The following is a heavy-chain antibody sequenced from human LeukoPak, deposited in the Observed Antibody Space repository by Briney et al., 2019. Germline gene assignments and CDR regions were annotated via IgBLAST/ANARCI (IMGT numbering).Heavy chain of an antibody. D-gene: IGHD2-2*01. CDR3: ARPYPSNRHQYYYFMVV. CDR1: VFTYDHHG. V-gene: IGHV3-20*04. CDR2: FTWNSDTT. Sequence: GGSLRLPCPASVFTYDHHGMSWLRQAPGEGLEWVSDFTWNSDTTGYADSVKGRFTIPRDNAKNSLYLQMNSLRAEDTALYYCARPYPSNRHQYYYFMVVWGKGTTVTVFS. J-gene: IGHJ6*03.